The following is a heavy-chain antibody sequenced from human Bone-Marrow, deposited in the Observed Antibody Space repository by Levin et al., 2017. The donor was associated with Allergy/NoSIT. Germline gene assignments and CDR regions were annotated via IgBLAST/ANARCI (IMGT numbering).Heavy chain of an antibody. CDR2: ISYDGSFK. CDR3: AKERLGGDIFNALHV. J-gene: IGHJ4*02. CDR1: GFLFNNYA. V-gene: IGHV3-30*18. D-gene: IGHD2-21*01. Sequence: GGSLRLSCAASGFLFNNYAMYWVRQAPGKGLEWVTMISYDGSFKYYADSVKGRVTISRDNSKNTVLLQMSSLRGEDTATYYCAKERLGGDIFNALHVWGQGTLVTVSS.